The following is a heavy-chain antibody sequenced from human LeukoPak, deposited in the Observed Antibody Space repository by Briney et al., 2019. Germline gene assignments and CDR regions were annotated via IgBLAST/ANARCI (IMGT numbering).Heavy chain of an antibody. Sequence: ASVKVSCKASGYTFTSYGISWVRQAPGQGPEWMGWISAYNGNTNYAQKLQGRVTMTTDTSTSTAYMELRSLRSDDTAVYYCARGRLRYFDSYNWFDPWGQGTLVTVSS. J-gene: IGHJ5*02. CDR1: GYTFTSYG. D-gene: IGHD3-9*01. V-gene: IGHV1-18*01. CDR3: ARGRLRYFDSYNWFDP. CDR2: ISAYNGNT.